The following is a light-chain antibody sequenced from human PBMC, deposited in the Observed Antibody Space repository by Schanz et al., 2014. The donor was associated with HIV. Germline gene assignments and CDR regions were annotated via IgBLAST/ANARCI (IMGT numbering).Light chain of an antibody. CDR1: SSDVGGYNY. CDR3: SSLTSSSPLYV. CDR2: DVS. Sequence: QSALTQPASVSGSPGQSITISCTGTSSDVGGYNYVSWYQQHPGKAPKLMIYDVSNRPSGVSNRFSGSKSGNTASLAISGLQAEDEADYYCSSLTSSSPLYVFGTGTKRTV. J-gene: IGLJ1*01. V-gene: IGLV2-14*01.